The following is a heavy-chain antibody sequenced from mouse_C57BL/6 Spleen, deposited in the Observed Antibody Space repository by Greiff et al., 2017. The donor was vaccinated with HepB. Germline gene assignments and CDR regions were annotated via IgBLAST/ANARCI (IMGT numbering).Heavy chain of an antibody. CDR2: IHPNSGST. CDR1: GYTFTSYW. D-gene: IGHD1-1*01. V-gene: IGHV1-64*01. Sequence: VQLQQSGAELVKPGASVKLSCKASGYTFTSYWMHWVKQRPGQGLEWIGMIHPNSGSTNYNEKFKSKATLTVDKSSSTAYMQLSSLTSEDSAVYYCAREDYGSSYGRDYWGQGTSVTVSS. J-gene: IGHJ4*01. CDR3: AREDYGSSYGRDY.